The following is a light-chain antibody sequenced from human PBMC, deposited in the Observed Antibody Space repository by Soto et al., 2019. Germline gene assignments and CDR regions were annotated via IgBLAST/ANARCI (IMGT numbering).Light chain of an antibody. Sequence: DIQLTQSPSTLSASVGDRVTITCRASQGITWWLAWYQQKPGKAPKLLIFDASTLESGVPPRFTGSGSGTEFTLSIGNLQPDDFATNYCRQYQRYWTFGHGTKVEVK. J-gene: IGKJ1*01. CDR2: DAS. CDR3: RQYQRYWT. CDR1: QGITWW. V-gene: IGKV1-5*01.